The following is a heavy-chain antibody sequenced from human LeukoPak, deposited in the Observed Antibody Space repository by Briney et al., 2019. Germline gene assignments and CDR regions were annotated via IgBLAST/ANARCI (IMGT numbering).Heavy chain of an antibody. Sequence: SETLSLTCAVYGGSFSGYYWSWIRQPPGKGLEWIGEINHSGSTNYNPSLKSRVTTSVDTSKNRFSLKLSSVTAADTAVYYCARGRSDYLRYYFDHWGQGTLVTVSS. CDR3: ARGRSDYLRYYFDH. J-gene: IGHJ4*02. CDR1: GGSFSGYY. CDR2: INHSGST. D-gene: IGHD3-22*01. V-gene: IGHV4-34*01.